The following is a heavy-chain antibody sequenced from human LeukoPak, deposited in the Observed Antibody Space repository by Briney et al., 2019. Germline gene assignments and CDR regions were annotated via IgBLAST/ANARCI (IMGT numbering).Heavy chain of an antibody. CDR3: ARDPYCSGDCNSGFGAFDL. CDR2: ISWNSGSI. D-gene: IGHD2-21*02. Sequence: GRSLRLSCAASGFTFDDYAMPWVRQAPGKGLEWVSGISWNSGSIGYADSVKGRFTISRDNAKNSLYLQMSSLRVEDTAVYYCARDPYCSGDCNSGFGAFDLWGQGTLVAVSS. CDR1: GFTFDDYA. V-gene: IGHV3-9*01. J-gene: IGHJ3*01.